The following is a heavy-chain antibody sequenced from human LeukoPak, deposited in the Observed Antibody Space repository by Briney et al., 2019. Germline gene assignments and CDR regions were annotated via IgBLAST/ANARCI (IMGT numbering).Heavy chain of an antibody. CDR1: GFTFSSYT. V-gene: IGHV3-48*01. CDR2: ISSSSTTI. CDR3: ARGGFGELFSSDY. D-gene: IGHD3-10*01. J-gene: IGHJ4*02. Sequence: GGSLRLSCAASGFTFSSYTMNWVRQAPGKGLEWVSYISSSSTTIYYADSVKGRFTISRDNAKNSLYLQMNSLRAGDTAAYYCARGGFGELFSSDYWGQGTLVTVSS.